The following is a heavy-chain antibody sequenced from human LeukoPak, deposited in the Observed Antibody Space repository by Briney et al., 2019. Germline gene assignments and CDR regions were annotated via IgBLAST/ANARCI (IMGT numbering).Heavy chain of an antibody. J-gene: IGHJ4*02. V-gene: IGHV3-21*01. D-gene: IGHD2-21*02. CDR2: ISTGSSYI. Sequence: GGSLRLSCAASGFTFSRYSMNWVRQAPGKGLEWVSSISTGSSYIYYADSVKGRFTISRDNAKNSLYLQMNSLRAEDTAVYYCARNRGGDLCDYWGQGTLVTVSS. CDR3: ARNRGGDLCDY. CDR1: GFTFSRYS.